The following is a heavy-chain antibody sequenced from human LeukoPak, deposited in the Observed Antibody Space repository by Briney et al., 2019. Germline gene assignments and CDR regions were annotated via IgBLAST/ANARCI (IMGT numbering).Heavy chain of an antibody. CDR3: ARDKRYALDI. CDR2: ISISKGKT. V-gene: IGHV1-18*01. Sequence: GASVKVSYTASVYTFTNYGISWVRQAPGQGLEWMGWISISKGKTIHEQKLLERVTMTRDTYTRTAYMKLRSLRSDDTAVYYCARDKRYALDIWGQGTMVTVSS. J-gene: IGHJ3*02. CDR1: VYTFTNYG. D-gene: IGHD6-25*01.